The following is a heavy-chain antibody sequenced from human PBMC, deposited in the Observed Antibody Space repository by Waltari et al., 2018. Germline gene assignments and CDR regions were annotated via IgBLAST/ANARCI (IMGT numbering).Heavy chain of an antibody. D-gene: IGHD5-18*01. J-gene: IGHJ4*02. Sequence: QVQLQESGPGLVKPSETLSLTCTVFGGSISSYYWSWIRQPPGKGLEWIGYSYNSGTTNYNPSLKSPGTISVITSKNQVSLKLSSVTAVDTAVYYWARSSIQLWSNFGYWGQGTLVTVSS. V-gene: IGHV4-59*01. CDR2: SYNSGTT. CDR3: ARSSIQLWSNFGY. CDR1: GGSISSYY.